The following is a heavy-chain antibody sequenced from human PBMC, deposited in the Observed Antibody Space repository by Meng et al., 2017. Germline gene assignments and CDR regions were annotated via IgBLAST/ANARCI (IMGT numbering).Heavy chain of an antibody. CDR1: GFSLSTSGVG. CDR2: IYWDDDK. J-gene: IGHJ4*02. Sequence: TLKASGPTLGTPTQPLTLTCTFSGFSLSTSGVGVGWIRQPPGKALEWLALIYWDDDKRYSPSLKSRLTITKDTSKNQVVLTMTNMDPVDTATYYCAHSKKTYYDFWSGYLGYYFDYWGQGTLVTVSS. D-gene: IGHD3-3*01. CDR3: AHSKKTYYDFWSGYLGYYFDY. V-gene: IGHV2-5*02.